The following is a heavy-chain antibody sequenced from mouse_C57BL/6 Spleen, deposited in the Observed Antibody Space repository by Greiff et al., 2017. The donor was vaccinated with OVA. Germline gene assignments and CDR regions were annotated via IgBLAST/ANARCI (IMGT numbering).Heavy chain of an antibody. V-gene: IGHV1-64*01. CDR2: IHPNSGST. CDR1: GYTFTSYW. CDR3: ARNYDYWYFDV. Sequence: VQLQQPGAELVKPGASVKLSCKASGYTFTSYWMHWVKQRPGQGLEWIGMIHPNSGSTNYNEKFKSKATLTVDKSSRTAYMQLSSLTSEDSAVYYCARNYDYWYFDVWGTGTTVTVSS. D-gene: IGHD2-4*01. J-gene: IGHJ1*03.